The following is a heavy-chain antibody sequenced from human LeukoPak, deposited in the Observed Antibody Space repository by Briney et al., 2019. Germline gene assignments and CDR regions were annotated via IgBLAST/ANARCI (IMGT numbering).Heavy chain of an antibody. Sequence: PGGSLKLSCEASGFTFSSFWISWFRQAQGKGLGGLANIKQDGSEKYYVDSVKGRFTISRDNAKNSLYLQMNSLRAEDTAVYYCARVPNWNYAPDAFDIWGQGTMVTVSS. J-gene: IGHJ3*02. CDR1: GFTFSSFW. CDR2: IKQDGSEK. V-gene: IGHV3-7*01. D-gene: IGHD1-7*01. CDR3: ARVPNWNYAPDAFDI.